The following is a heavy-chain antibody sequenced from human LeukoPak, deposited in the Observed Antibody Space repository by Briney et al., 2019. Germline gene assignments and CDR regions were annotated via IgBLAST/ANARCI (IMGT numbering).Heavy chain of an antibody. J-gene: IGHJ4*02. V-gene: IGHV3-53*05. D-gene: IGHD6-19*01. Sequence: GGSLRLSCAASGFTVSSNYMSWVRQAPGKGLEWVSVIYSGGSTYYADSVKGRFTISRDNSKNALYLQMNSLRAEDTAVYYCAREGGQWLVSDYWGQGTLVTVSS. CDR2: IYSGGST. CDR3: AREGGQWLVSDY. CDR1: GFTVSSNY.